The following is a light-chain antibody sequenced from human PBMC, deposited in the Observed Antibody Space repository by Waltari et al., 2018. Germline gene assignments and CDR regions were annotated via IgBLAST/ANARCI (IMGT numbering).Light chain of an antibody. V-gene: IGKV1-5*03. CDR3: QQYSNYPYT. Sequence: DIQMTQSPCSLSASVGDRVTITCRASQTISRRLSWYQQNPGKDPKLLIFNATTIEGGVPSRFSGSASGTEFTLTINSLQPDDFATYYCQQYSNYPYTFGQGTKMEI. CDR1: QTISRR. CDR2: NAT. J-gene: IGKJ2*01.